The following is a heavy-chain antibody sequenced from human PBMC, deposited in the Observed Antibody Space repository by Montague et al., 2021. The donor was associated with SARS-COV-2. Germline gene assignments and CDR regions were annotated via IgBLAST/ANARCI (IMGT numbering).Heavy chain of an antibody. Sequence: SLRLSCAASGLDFFNFDMAWVRQAPGRGLEWISDISSSGATILYADSLKGRFTISRDNIQKSLYLQMNSLRAEDTAVYYCATNKYCTLHDCLHGRHYFDHWSQGTLVTVSP. CDR2: ISSSGATI. CDR3: ATNKYCTLHDCLHGRHYFDH. V-gene: IGHV3-48*03. D-gene: IGHD2-8*01. J-gene: IGHJ4*02. CDR1: GLDFFNFD.